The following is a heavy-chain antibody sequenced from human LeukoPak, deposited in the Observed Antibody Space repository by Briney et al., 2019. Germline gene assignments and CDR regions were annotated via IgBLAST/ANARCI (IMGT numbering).Heavy chain of an antibody. CDR2: IHYSGST. CDR1: GGSISSYY. CDR3: ARHPTIYGDYEFDY. D-gene: IGHD4-17*01. J-gene: IGHJ4*02. V-gene: IGHV4-59*08. Sequence: SETLSLTCTVSGGSISSYYWSWIRQPPGKGLEWIGYIHYSGSTNYNPSLKSRVTISVDTSKTQFSLKLSSVTAADTAVYYCARHPTIYGDYEFDYWGQGTLVTVSS.